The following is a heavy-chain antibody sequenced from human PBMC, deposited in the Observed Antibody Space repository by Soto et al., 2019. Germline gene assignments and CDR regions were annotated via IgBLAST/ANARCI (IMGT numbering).Heavy chain of an antibody. CDR3: PRDGDYYDSTSQGYYYGMDV. Sequence: QVQLQESGPGLVKPSETLSLTCTVSGGSISSYYWSWIRQPAGKGLEWIGRIYTSGSTNYNPSLKSRVTISVDTSKNQFSLKLSSVTAADTAVYYCPRDGDYYDSTSQGYYYGMDVWGQGTTVTVSS. J-gene: IGHJ6*02. D-gene: IGHD3-22*01. CDR1: GGSISSYY. V-gene: IGHV4-4*07. CDR2: IYTSGST.